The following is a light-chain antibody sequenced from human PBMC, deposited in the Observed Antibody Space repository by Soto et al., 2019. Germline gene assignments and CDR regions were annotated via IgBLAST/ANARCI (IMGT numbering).Light chain of an antibody. J-gene: IGKJ3*01. V-gene: IGKV3-20*01. CDR3: QQYGT. CDR2: GAS. CDR1: QSVSSSY. Sequence: EIVLTQSPGTLSLSPGERATLSCRASQSVSSSYLAWYQQKPGQAPRLLIYGASSRATGIPDRFSGSGSGTDFTLTISRLEPEDFAVSYCQQYGTFGPGTKVDIK.